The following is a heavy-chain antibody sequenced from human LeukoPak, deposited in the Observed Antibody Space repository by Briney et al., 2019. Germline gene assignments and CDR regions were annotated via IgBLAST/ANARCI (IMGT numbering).Heavy chain of an antibody. V-gene: IGHV3-21*01. CDR1: GFTFSDYT. CDR2: ISSSSGYV. J-gene: IGHJ6*04. D-gene: IGHD3-10*02. CDR3: AELGITMIGGV. Sequence: GGSLRLSCAASGFTFSDYTMNWVRQPPGKGLEWVSFISSSSGYVYYADSVKGRFTISRDNAKNSVYLQMNSLRAEDTAVYYCAELGITMIGGVWGKGTTVTISS.